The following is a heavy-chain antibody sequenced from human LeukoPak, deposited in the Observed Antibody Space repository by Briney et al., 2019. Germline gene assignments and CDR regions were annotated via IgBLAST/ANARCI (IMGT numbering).Heavy chain of an antibody. CDR2: ISGSGGST. V-gene: IGHV3-23*01. CDR1: GFTFSNYA. CDR3: AKEEWLLAVYFDY. Sequence: GGSLRLSCAASGFTFSNYAMSWVRQAAGKGLEWVSTISGSGGSTYYADSVKGQFTISRDNSKNTLYLQMNSLRAEDTAVYYCAKEEWLLAVYFDYWGQGTLVTVSS. J-gene: IGHJ4*02. D-gene: IGHD3-3*01.